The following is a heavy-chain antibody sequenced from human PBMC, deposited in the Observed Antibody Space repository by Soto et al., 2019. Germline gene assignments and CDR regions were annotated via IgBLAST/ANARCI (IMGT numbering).Heavy chain of an antibody. Sequence: SVKVSCKASGGTFSSYAISWVRQAPGQGLEWMGGIISIFGTANYAQKFQGRVTITADESTSKAYMELSRLRSEDTAVYYCERWVVEGGMDVWGQGTTVTVS. J-gene: IGHJ6*02. CDR2: IISIFGTA. CDR1: GGTFSSYA. D-gene: IGHD2-2*01. V-gene: IGHV1-69*13. CDR3: ERWVVEGGMDV.